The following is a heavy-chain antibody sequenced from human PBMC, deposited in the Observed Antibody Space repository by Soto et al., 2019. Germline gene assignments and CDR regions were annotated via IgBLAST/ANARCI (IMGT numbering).Heavy chain of an antibody. CDR3: AKDLLAAAGPLDY. D-gene: IGHD6-13*01. Sequence: PGGSLRLSCAASGFTFDDYTMHWVRQPPGKGLEWVSLISWDGGSTYYADSVKGRFTISRDNSKNSLYLQMNSLRTEDTAFYYCAKDLLAAAGPLDYWGQGTLVTVS. J-gene: IGHJ4*02. CDR1: GFTFDDYT. V-gene: IGHV3-43*01. CDR2: ISWDGGST.